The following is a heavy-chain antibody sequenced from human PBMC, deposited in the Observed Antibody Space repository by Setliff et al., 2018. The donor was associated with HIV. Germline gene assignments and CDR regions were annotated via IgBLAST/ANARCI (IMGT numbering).Heavy chain of an antibody. Sequence: SETLSLTCTVSGGSISTGDYYWAWIRHYPGKGLEWIGYIFYKGSTFYNPSLKSRVSISVLRSTDQFFLRLNPVTAADTAVYYCVRTNYYYYDMDVWGKGTTVTVSS. CDR2: IFYKGST. J-gene: IGHJ6*03. CDR1: GGSISTGDYY. V-gene: IGHV4-31*03. CDR3: VRTNYYYYDMDV.